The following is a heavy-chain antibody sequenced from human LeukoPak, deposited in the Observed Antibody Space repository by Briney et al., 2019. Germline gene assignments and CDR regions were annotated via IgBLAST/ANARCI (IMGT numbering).Heavy chain of an antibody. CDR2: INANSGGT. CDR3: AREIEWEVTSSFDY. D-gene: IGHD1-26*01. V-gene: IGHV1-2*02. CDR1: GYTFTGYY. J-gene: IGHJ4*02. Sequence: ASVKVSCKASGYTFTGYYMHWGRQALGQELEWMGWINANSGGTTYAQKFQRRVAMATATSISTAYMEPSRLITDETAMYYCAREIEWEVTSSFDYWGEGTLVTASS.